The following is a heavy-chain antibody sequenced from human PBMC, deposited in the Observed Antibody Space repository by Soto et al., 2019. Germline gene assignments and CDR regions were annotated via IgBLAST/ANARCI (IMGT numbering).Heavy chain of an antibody. V-gene: IGHV1-69*12. Sequence: QVQLVQSGAEVKKPGSSVKVSCKASGGTFSSYAISWVRQAPGQGLEWMGGIIPIFGTANYAQKFQGRVTITADESTSTAYMELSRLRSEDTAVYYCARDHCSGGSCYSYYGMDVWGQGTTVTVSS. CDR3: ARDHCSGGSCYSYYGMDV. CDR2: IIPIFGTA. D-gene: IGHD2-15*01. CDR1: GGTFSSYA. J-gene: IGHJ6*02.